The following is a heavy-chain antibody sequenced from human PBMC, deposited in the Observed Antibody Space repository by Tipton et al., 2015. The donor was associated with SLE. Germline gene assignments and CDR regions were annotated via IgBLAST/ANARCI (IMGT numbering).Heavy chain of an antibody. V-gene: IGHV4-59*01. Sequence: TLSLTCTVSGGSISSYYWSWIRQPPGKGLEWIGYIYYSGSTKYNPSLKSRVTISVDTSKNQFSLMLSSVTAADTAVYYCARGGVGGYDYFDHWGQGTLVTVSS. D-gene: IGHD5-12*01. J-gene: IGHJ4*02. CDR3: ARGGVGGYDYFDH. CDR1: GGSISSYY. CDR2: IYYSGST.